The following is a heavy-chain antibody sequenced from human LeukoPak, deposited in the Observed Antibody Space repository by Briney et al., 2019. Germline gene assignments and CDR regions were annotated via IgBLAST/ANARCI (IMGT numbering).Heavy chain of an antibody. CDR2: INHSGST. V-gene: IGHV4-34*01. J-gene: IGHJ4*02. Sequence: PSETLSLTCAVYGGSFSGYYWSWIRQPPGKGLEWIGEINHSGSTNYNPSLKSRVTISVDTSKNQFSLKLSSVTAADTAVYYCARGPYSSSWSPFDYWGQGTLVTVSS. CDR1: GGSFSGYY. CDR3: ARGPYSSSWSPFDY. D-gene: IGHD6-13*01.